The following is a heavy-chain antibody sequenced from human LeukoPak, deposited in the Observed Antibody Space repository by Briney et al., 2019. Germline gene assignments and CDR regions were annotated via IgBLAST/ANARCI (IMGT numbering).Heavy chain of an antibody. D-gene: IGHD6-19*01. CDR1: GGSISSFY. CDR3: ARDRHSSGWYFDY. V-gene: IGHV4-59*12. J-gene: IGHJ4*02. Sequence: PSETLSLTRTVSGGSISSFYWTWIRQPPGKGLEWIGYIYYSGSTYYNPSLKSRVTISVDTSKNQFSLKLSSVTAADTAVYYCARDRHSSGWYFDYWGQGTLVTVSS. CDR2: IYYSGST.